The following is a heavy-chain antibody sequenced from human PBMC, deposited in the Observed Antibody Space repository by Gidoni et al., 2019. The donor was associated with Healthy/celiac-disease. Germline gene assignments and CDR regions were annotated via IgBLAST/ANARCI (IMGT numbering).Heavy chain of an antibody. Sequence: EVQLVESGGGLVKPGGSLRLSCAASGFPFSSYSMNWVRQAPGKGLEWVSSISSSSSYIYYADSVKGRFTISRDNAKNSLYLQMNSLRAEDTAVYYCARDGATVTTGYFQHWGQGTLVTVSS. CDR2: ISSSSSYI. CDR3: ARDGATVTTGYFQH. V-gene: IGHV3-21*01. D-gene: IGHD4-17*01. J-gene: IGHJ1*01. CDR1: GFPFSSYS.